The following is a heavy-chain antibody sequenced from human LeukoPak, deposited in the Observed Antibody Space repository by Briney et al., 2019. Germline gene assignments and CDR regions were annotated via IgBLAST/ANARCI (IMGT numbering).Heavy chain of an antibody. J-gene: IGHJ4*02. Sequence: TSETLSLTCTVSGGSISGYYWSWIRQPPGKGLEWIGFIYYSGSTNYNPSLKSRVTISVDTSKNQFSLKLSSVTAADTAVYYCARDGRYGDYPYWGQGTLVTVSS. V-gene: IGHV4-59*12. D-gene: IGHD4-17*01. CDR2: IYYSGST. CDR3: ARDGRYGDYPY. CDR1: GGSISGYY.